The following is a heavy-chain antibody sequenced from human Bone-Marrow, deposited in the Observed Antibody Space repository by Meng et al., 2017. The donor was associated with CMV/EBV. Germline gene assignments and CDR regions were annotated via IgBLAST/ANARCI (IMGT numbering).Heavy chain of an antibody. CDR3: ARSYCGGDCYRHYYYYGMDV. Sequence: GESLKISCKGSGYSFTSYWIGWVRQMPGKGLEWMGIIYPGDSDTRYSPSFQGQVIISADKSISTAYLQWSSLKASDTAMYYCARSYCGGDCYRHYYYYGMDVWGQGTTVTVSS. D-gene: IGHD2-21*01. CDR1: GYSFTSYW. CDR2: IYPGDSDT. V-gene: IGHV5-51*01. J-gene: IGHJ6*02.